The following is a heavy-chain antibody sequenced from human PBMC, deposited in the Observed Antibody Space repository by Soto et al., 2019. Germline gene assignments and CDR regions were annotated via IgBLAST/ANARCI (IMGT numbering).Heavy chain of an antibody. CDR2: IYYSGST. Sequence: QLQLQESGPGLVKPSETLSLTCTVSVGSISSSSYYWGWIRQPPGKGLEWIGSIYYSGSTYYNPSLKSRVTISVDTSKNQFSLKLSSVTAADTAVYYCPRLGYCGGGRCYYNYFDYWGQGTLVTVSS. V-gene: IGHV4-39*01. CDR3: PRLGYCGGGRCYYNYFDY. CDR1: VGSISSSSYY. D-gene: IGHD2-15*01. J-gene: IGHJ4*02.